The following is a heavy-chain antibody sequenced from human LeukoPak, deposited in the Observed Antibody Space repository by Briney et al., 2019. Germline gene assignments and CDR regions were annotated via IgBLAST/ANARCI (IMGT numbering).Heavy chain of an antibody. CDR2: MNPNSGNT. D-gene: IGHD7-27*01. CDR1: GYTFTSYD. J-gene: IGHJ5*02. CDR3: ARDWGWNWFDP. V-gene: IGHV1-8*01. Sequence: ASVKVSCKASGYTFTSYDINRVRQATGQGLERMGWMNPNSGNTGYAQKFQGRVTMTRNTSISTAYMELSSLRSEDTAVYYCARDWGWNWFDPWGQGTLVTVSP.